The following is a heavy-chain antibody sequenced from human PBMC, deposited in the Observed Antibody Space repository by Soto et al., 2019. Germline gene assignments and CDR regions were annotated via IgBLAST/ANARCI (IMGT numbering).Heavy chain of an antibody. J-gene: IGHJ4*02. CDR1: GGTFSSY. CDR2: IIPILGIA. Sequence: SVKVSCKASGGTFSSYISWVRQPPGQGLEWMGRIIPILGIANYAQKFQGRVTITADKSTSTAYMELSSLRSEDTAVYYCARLLYYDSSGYPVDYWGQGTLVTVSS. V-gene: IGHV1-69*02. D-gene: IGHD3-22*01. CDR3: ARLLYYDSSGYPVDY.